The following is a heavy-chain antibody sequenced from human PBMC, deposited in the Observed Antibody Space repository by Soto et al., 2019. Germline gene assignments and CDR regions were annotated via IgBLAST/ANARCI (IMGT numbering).Heavy chain of an antibody. CDR1: GYTFTSYA. J-gene: IGHJ5*02. V-gene: IGHV1-3*01. CDR2: INAGNGNT. CDR3: ARASAKLGWFDP. Sequence: ASVKVSCKASGYTFTSYAMHWVRQAPGQRLEWMGWINAGNGNTKYSQKFQGRVTITRDTSASTAYMELSSLRSEDTAVYYCARASAKLGWFDPWGQGTLVTVSS. D-gene: IGHD2-15*01.